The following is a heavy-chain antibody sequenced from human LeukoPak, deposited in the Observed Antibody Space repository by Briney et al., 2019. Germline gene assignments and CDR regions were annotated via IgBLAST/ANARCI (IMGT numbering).Heavy chain of an antibody. V-gene: IGHV1-2*02. D-gene: IGHD2-2*01. CDR3: ARVRSPPGLIVVVPAASFDY. J-gene: IGHJ4*02. CDR1: GYTFTDYY. Sequence: ASVKVSCKASGYTFTDYYMHWVRQAPGQGLEWIGWINPNSGGTNYAQKFQGRVTMTRDTSISTAYMELGRLRSDDTAVYYCARVRSPPGLIVVVPAASFDYWGQGTLVTVSS. CDR2: INPNSGGT.